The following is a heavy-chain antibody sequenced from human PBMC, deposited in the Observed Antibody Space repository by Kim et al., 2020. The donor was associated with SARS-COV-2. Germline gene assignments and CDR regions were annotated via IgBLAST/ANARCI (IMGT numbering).Heavy chain of an antibody. D-gene: IGHD6-19*01. J-gene: IGHJ1*01. V-gene: IGHV1-2*02. CDR2: INPNSGVT. CDR3: VKVAIPVAGVPGYFQH. CDR1: GYTFIDYY. Sequence: ASVKVSCKASGYTFIDYYMHWARQAPGQGLEWMGWINPNSGVTKYAQKFQGRLTMTRDTSITTAYMELSRLTSDDTAVYYCVKVAIPVAGVPGYFQHWGQGNLVTVSS.